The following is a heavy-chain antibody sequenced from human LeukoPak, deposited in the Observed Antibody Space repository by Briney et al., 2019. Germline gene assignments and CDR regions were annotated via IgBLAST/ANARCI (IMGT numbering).Heavy chain of an antibody. CDR3: ARDLVHVVGYSYGYDY. D-gene: IGHD5-18*01. J-gene: IGHJ4*02. CDR2: ISGSGGST. V-gene: IGHV3-23*01. CDR1: GFTFSSYA. Sequence: PGGSLRLSCAASGFTFSSYAMSWVRQAPGKGLEWVSAISGSGGSTYYADSVKGRFTISRDNPNNTLYLQMNSLRAEDTAVYYCARDLVHVVGYSYGYDYWGQGTLVTVSS.